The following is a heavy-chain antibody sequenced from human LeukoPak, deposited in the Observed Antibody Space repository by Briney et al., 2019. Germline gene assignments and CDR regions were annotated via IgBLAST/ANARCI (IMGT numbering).Heavy chain of an antibody. V-gene: IGHV3-7*01. Sequence: HAGGSLRLFCAASGFTFSSYWMSWVRQAPGKGLEWVANIKQDGSEKYYVDSVKGRFTISRDNAKNSLYLQMNSLRAEDTAVYYCARDLDTGSYRVDVPFDYWGQGTLVTVSS. CDR3: ARDLDTGSYRVDVPFDY. J-gene: IGHJ4*02. CDR2: IKQDGSEK. D-gene: IGHD1-26*01. CDR1: GFTFSSYW.